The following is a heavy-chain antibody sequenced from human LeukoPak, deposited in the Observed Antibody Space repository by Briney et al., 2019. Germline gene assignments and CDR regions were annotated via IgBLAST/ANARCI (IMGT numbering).Heavy chain of an antibody. CDR3: AGARRVVVTATYYFDY. V-gene: IGHV1-8*01. Sequence: ASVKVSCKASGYTFTSYDINWVRQATGQGLEWMGWMNPNSGNTGYAQKFQGRVTMTRNTSISTAYMELSSLRSEDTAVYYCAGARRVVVTATYYFDYWGQGTLVTVSS. CDR2: MNPNSGNT. D-gene: IGHD2-21*02. CDR1: GYTFTSYD. J-gene: IGHJ4*02.